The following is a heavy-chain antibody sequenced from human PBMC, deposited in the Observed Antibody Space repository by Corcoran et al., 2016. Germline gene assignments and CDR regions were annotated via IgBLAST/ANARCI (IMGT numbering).Heavy chain of an antibody. Sequence: NVSNAWMNWVRQAHGKGLEWVGRIKSKTDGGTTDYAATVNGRFTISRDDSKNTLYLQMNSLKTEDTAVYYCTTDTNTTFGVYIIRDYWGQGTLVTVSS. V-gene: IGHV3-15*07. CDR1: NVSNAW. J-gene: IGHJ4*02. D-gene: IGHD3-3*01. CDR3: TTDTNTTFGVYIIRDY. CDR2: IKSKTDGGTT.